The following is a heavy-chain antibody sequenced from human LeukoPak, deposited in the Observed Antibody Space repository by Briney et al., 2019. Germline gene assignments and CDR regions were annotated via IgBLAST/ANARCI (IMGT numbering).Heavy chain of an antibody. CDR1: GGSFSGYY. CDR2: INHSGST. CDR3: ARRLEYYYGSGSHRPNWFDP. D-gene: IGHD3-10*01. Sequence: KPSETLSLTCAVYGGSFSGYYWSWIRQPPGKGLEWIGEINHSGSTNYNPSLKSRVTISVDTSKNQFSLKLSSVTAADTAVYYCARRLEYYYGSGSHRPNWFDPWGQGTLVTVSS. J-gene: IGHJ5*02. V-gene: IGHV4-34*01.